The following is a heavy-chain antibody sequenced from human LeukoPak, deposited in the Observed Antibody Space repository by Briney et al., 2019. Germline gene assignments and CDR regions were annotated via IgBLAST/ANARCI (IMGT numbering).Heavy chain of an antibody. J-gene: IGHJ6*03. V-gene: IGHV4-59*01. D-gene: IGHD5-24*01. CDR1: GVSISSYY. CDR3: ARGATRYYYYYYMDV. Sequence: SGTLSLTCTVSGVSISSYYWSWIRQPPGKGLEWIGYIYYSGSTNYNPSLKSRVTISVDTSKNQFSLKLSSVTAADTAVYYCARGATRYYYYYYMDVWGKGTTVTVSS. CDR2: IYYSGST.